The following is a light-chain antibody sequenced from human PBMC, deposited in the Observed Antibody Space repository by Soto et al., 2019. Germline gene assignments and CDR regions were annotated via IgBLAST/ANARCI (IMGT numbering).Light chain of an antibody. Sequence: EIVLTQSPATLSLSPGERATLSCRASQSVSSYLAWYQQKPGQAPRLLIDDASNRATGIPARFSGSGSGTDFTLTISSLEPEDFAIYYCQQRRNWPPVTFGGGTKVEIK. J-gene: IGKJ4*01. CDR3: QQRRNWPPVT. V-gene: IGKV3-11*01. CDR2: DAS. CDR1: QSVSSY.